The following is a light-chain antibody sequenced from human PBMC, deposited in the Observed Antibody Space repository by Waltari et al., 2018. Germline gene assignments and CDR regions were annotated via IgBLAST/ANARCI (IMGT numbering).Light chain of an antibody. J-gene: IGKJ1*01. CDR3: QQSFISPWT. V-gene: IGKV1-39*01. Sequence: DIQLTQSPSSLSASVGDRVTITCRASQSIATYLNWYQEKPGNAPKLLIFAASSLQSGVPSRFSGSGSGTGFTLSISSLQPEDFATYYCQQSFISPWTFGQGTKVEMK. CDR1: QSIATY. CDR2: AAS.